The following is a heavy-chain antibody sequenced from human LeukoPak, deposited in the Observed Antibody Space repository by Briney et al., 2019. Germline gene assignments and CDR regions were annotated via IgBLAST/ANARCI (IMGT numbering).Heavy chain of an antibody. CDR3: ARNIAAAGPYYFDY. V-gene: IGHV3-33*01. J-gene: IGHJ4*02. CDR2: IWYVGSNK. D-gene: IGHD6-13*01. Sequence: PGGSLRLSCAASGFTFSSYGMHWVRQAPGKGLEWVAVIWYVGSNKYYADSVKGRFTISRDNSKNTLYLQMNSLRAEDTAVYYCARNIAAAGPYYFDYWGQGTLVTVSS. CDR1: GFTFSSYG.